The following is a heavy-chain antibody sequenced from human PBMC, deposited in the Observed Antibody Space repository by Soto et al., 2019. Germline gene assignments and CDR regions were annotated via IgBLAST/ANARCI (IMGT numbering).Heavy chain of an antibody. V-gene: IGHV3-23*01. CDR1: GFTFDTYA. D-gene: IGHD2-21*01. J-gene: IGHJ4*02. Sequence: GGSLRLSCVASGFTFDTYAMSWVRQAPGKGLEWVSGISGRGGSTDYADSVKGRFAISRDNSKNTLHLQMNSLRAEDTAVYYCAKDKDAYSCSFDYWGQGALVTVSS. CDR3: AKDKDAYSCSFDY. CDR2: ISGRGGST.